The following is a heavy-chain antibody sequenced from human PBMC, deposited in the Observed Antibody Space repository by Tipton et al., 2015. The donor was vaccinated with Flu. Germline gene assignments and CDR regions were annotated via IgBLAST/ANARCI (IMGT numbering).Heavy chain of an antibody. Sequence: TLSLTCAVYGGSFSGYYWSWIRQPPGKGLEWIGEINHSGSTNYNPSLKSRVTISVDTSKNQFSLKLSSVTAADTAVYYCASQYSSSWYAAFDIWGQGPM. CDR2: INHSGST. CDR1: GGSFSGYY. CDR3: ASQYSSSWYAAFDI. V-gene: IGHV4-34*01. J-gene: IGHJ3*02. D-gene: IGHD6-13*01.